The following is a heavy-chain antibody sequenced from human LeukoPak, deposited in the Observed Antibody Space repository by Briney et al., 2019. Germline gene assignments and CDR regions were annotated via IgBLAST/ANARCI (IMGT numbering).Heavy chain of an antibody. V-gene: IGHV3-30*18. CDR1: GFTFSSYG. CDR3: AKDGMVGGVTYSYNVREV. CDR2: ISYDGSNK. Sequence: GRSLRLSCAASGFTFSSYGMHWVRQAPGKGLEWVAVISYDGSNKYYADSVKGRFTISRDNSKNTLYLQMNSLRAEDTAVYYCAKDGMVGGVTYSYNVREVGGKGPTVTVSS. D-gene: IGHD3-10*01. J-gene: IGHJ6*04.